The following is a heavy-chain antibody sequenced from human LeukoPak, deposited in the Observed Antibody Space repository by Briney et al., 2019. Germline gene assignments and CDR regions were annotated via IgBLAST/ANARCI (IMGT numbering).Heavy chain of an antibody. Sequence: PSETLSLTCAVSGYSISSGYYWGWFRQPPGKGLEWIGCIFHSGNTYYNPSLKSRVSISVDTSKNHFSLKLTSVTAADSAVYYCARSTYYYDSSGFGYWGQGTLVTVSS. V-gene: IGHV4-38-2*01. CDR1: GYSISSGYY. CDR2: IFHSGNT. D-gene: IGHD3-22*01. J-gene: IGHJ4*02. CDR3: ARSTYYYDSSGFGY.